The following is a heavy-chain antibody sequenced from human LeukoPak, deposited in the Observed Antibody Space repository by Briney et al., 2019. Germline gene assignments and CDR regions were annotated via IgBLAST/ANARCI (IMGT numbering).Heavy chain of an antibody. Sequence: GGSLRLSCAASGFTFDDDGMSWVRQAPGKGLEWVCGINWNGGSTGYADSVKGRFTISRDNAKNSLYLQMNSLRAEDTALYYCASAVLEDYDSSGYYAYYFDYWGQGTLVTASS. CDR1: GFTFDDDG. D-gene: IGHD3-22*01. V-gene: IGHV3-20*04. CDR2: INWNGGST. J-gene: IGHJ4*02. CDR3: ASAVLEDYDSSGYYAYYFDY.